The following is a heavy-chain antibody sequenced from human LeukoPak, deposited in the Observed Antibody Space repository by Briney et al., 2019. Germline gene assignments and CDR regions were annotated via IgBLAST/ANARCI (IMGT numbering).Heavy chain of an antibody. CDR3: AKDTGPAAGITADY. Sequence: GGSLRLSCAASGFTFSSYAMTWVRQAPGKGLEWVSTIRGSDDSTYYADSVKGRFTISGDNSKNTLYLQMNSLRAEDTAIYYCAKDTGPAAGITADYWGQGTLVTVSS. CDR1: GFTFSSYA. J-gene: IGHJ4*02. V-gene: IGHV3-23*01. D-gene: IGHD6-13*01. CDR2: IRGSDDST.